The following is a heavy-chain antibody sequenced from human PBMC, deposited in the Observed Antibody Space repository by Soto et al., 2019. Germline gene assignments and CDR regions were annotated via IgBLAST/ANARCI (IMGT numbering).Heavy chain of an antibody. J-gene: IGHJ4*02. Sequence: EVQLVESGGGLVKPGGSLRLSRAASGFTFSNAWMSWVRQAPGKGLEWVGRIKSKTDGGTTDYAAPVKGRFTISRDDSKTTLYLQMNSLKTEDTAVYYCTTDSPSYYYGSSGYYTSAFDYWGQGTLVTVSS. D-gene: IGHD3-22*01. CDR1: GFTFSNAW. CDR3: TTDSPSYYYGSSGYYTSAFDY. CDR2: IKSKTDGGTT. V-gene: IGHV3-15*01.